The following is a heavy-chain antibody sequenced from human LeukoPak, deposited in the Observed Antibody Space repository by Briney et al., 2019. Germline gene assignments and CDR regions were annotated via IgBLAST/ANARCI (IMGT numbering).Heavy chain of an antibody. V-gene: IGHV3-48*03. J-gene: IGHJ4*02. D-gene: IGHD5-18*01. CDR1: GFTFSSYE. Sequence: GGSLRLSCAASGFTFSSYEMNWVRQAPGKGLEWVSYISSSGSTIYYADSVKGRFTISRDNAKNSLYLQMNGLRAEDTAVYYCARGFEGYSYGYFDYWGQGTLVTVSS. CDR3: ARGFEGYSYGYFDY. CDR2: ISSSGSTI.